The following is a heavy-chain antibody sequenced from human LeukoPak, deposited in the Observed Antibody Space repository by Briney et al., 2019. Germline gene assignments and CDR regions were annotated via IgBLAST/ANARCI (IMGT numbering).Heavy chain of an antibody. CDR2: IWYDGSNK. V-gene: IGHV3-33*01. D-gene: IGHD1-26*01. Sequence: GRSLRLSCAASGFTFSSYVMHWVRQAPGKGLEWVAVIWYDGSNKYYADSVKGRFTISRDNSKNTLYLQMNSLRAEDTAVYYCARREDDAFDIWGQGTMVTVSS. J-gene: IGHJ3*02. CDR1: GFTFSSYV. CDR3: ARREDDAFDI.